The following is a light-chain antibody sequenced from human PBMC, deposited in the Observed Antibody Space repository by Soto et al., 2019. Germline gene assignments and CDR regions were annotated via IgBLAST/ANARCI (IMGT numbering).Light chain of an antibody. CDR3: VSYTDTDTLV. V-gene: IGLV2-14*01. Sequence: QSVLTQPAPVSGSRGQSITISCVGRNTDVGQDKSVSWYQQGPGKAPKLLIFEVTNRPSGVSSRISGSRSGNTASLTISGLQPDDEGDYFCVSYTDTDTLVFGTGTKVTVL. CDR1: NTDVGQDKS. J-gene: IGLJ1*01. CDR2: EVT.